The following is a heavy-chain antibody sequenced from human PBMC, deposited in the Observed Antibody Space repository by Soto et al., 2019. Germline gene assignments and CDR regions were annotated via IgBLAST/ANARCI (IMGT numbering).Heavy chain of an antibody. CDR3: AKNQERELPRVIDF. V-gene: IGHV3-23*01. Sequence: PGGSLRLSCATSGFNFNTNGMTWVRQAPGKGLEWVSIISEDSGTTYYAESAKGRFTVSRGRSKNTLYLQMSSLRAEDTALYYCAKNQERELPRVIDFWGQGTLVTVSS. CDR1: GFNFNTNG. D-gene: IGHD1-7*01. J-gene: IGHJ4*02. CDR2: ISEDSGTT.